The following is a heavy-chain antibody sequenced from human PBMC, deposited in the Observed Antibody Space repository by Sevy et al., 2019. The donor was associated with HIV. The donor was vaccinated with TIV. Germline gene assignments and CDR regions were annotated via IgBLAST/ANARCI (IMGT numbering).Heavy chain of an antibody. Sequence: GGSLRLSCAASGFTFRSYVMNWVRQAPGKGPEWVSAISGSGATIDYADSVKGRFTISRDNSKNTLFLQMNSLRAEDTAVYYCVKDLGTLLVLDAFDIWGQGTMVTVSS. CDR1: GFTFRSYV. CDR2: ISGSGATI. V-gene: IGHV3-23*01. J-gene: IGHJ3*02. D-gene: IGHD3-10*01. CDR3: VKDLGTLLVLDAFDI.